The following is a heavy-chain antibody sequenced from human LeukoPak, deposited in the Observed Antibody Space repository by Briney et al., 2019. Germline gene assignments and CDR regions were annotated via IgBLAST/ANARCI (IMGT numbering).Heavy chain of an antibody. Sequence: GASVKVSRKASGYTFTCYYMHWVRQAPGQGLEWMGWINPNNGGTNYPQKFQGRVTMTRDTYISTAYMELSRLRSDDTAVYYCARNTNIVVPAAISGTPDSYWYFDLWGRGTLVTVSS. CDR3: ARNTNIVVPAAISGTPDSYWYFDL. J-gene: IGHJ2*01. CDR2: INPNNGGT. CDR1: GYTFTCYY. V-gene: IGHV1-2*02. D-gene: IGHD2-2*01.